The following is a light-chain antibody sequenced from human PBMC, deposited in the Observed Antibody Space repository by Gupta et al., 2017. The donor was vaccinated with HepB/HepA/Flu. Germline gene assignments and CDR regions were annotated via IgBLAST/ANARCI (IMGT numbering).Light chain of an antibody. Sequence: QTAVTQEPSFSVSPGGTVPPTCGLTSGSVSTSYYPSWYQQTPGQAPRTLIYSTNTRSSGVPHRFSGSILGNRAALTITGAQTDDESDYYCALYIGSGIRVFGGGTKVTVL. CDR1: SGSVSTSYY. CDR3: ALYIGSGIRV. V-gene: IGLV8-61*01. J-gene: IGLJ3*02. CDR2: STN.